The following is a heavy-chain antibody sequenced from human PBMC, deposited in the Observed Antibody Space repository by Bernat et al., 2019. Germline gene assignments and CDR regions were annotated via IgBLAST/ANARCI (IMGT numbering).Heavy chain of an antibody. CDR1: GYAFSCCA. Sequence: EVQLVESGGDLVQPGGSLSLSCAASGYAFSCCAWTWVRQAPGKGVEWVSTISNGGGNTDYADSVKGRFTISRDNTKNTLFLQMNSLRADDTAIYYCARGAGMEVHNWYFDLWGRGTLVTVSS. J-gene: IGHJ2*01. V-gene: IGHV3-23*04. CDR3: ARGAGMEVHNWYFDL. D-gene: IGHD3-3*01. CDR2: ISNGGGNT.